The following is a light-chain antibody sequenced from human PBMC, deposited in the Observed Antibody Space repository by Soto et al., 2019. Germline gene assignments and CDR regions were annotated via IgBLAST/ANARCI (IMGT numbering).Light chain of an antibody. CDR2: EGS. V-gene: IGLV2-23*01. CDR3: CSYAGASTVI. CDR1: NSDIGSYNL. J-gene: IGLJ2*01. Sequence: QSALTQPASVSGSPGQSITISCAGGNSDIGSYNLVSWYQQHPGEAPKLVIYEGSRRPSGVSLRFSGSKSGNTASLTISGLQADDEADYYCCSYAGASTVIFGGGTKLTVL.